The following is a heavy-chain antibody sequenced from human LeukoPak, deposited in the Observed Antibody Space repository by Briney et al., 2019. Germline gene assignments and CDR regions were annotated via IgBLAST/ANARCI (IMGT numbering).Heavy chain of an antibody. CDR1: GFTFSSYS. J-gene: IGHJ5*02. Sequence: GGSLRLSCAASGFTFSSYSMNWVRQAPGKGLEWVSSISSSSSYIYYADSVKGRFTISRDNAKNSLYLQMNSLRAEDTAVYYCVRDGYCSSTSCFPWGQGTLVTVSS. V-gene: IGHV3-21*01. CDR3: VRDGYCSSTSCFP. CDR2: ISSSSSYI. D-gene: IGHD2-2*03.